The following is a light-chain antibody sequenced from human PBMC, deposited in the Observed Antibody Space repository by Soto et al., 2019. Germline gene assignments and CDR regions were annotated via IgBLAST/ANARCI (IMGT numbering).Light chain of an antibody. V-gene: IGLV7-46*01. CDR3: LLSDGPDVV. J-gene: IGLJ2*01. Sequence: QAVVTQEPSLTVSPGGTVTLTCASSTGAVTSGHYPYWFQQKPGQAPRTLIYDTSNRHSWTPARFSGSLLGGKAALTLSGVQPEDEADYYCLLSDGPDVVFGGGTKVTVL. CDR2: DTS. CDR1: TGAVTSGHY.